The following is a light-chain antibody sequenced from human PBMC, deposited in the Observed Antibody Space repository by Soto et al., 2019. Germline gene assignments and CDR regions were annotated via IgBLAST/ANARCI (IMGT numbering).Light chain of an antibody. V-gene: IGKV1-5*03. Sequence: DIQMTQSPSTLSASVGDRVTITCRASQSISNWLAWYQQKPGKAPKLLIYKTSNLESGVPSRFSGSGSGTEFSLTISSLQSEDFAVYYCQQYNNWLWTFGQGTKVDIK. J-gene: IGKJ1*01. CDR2: KTS. CDR3: QQYNNWLWT. CDR1: QSISNW.